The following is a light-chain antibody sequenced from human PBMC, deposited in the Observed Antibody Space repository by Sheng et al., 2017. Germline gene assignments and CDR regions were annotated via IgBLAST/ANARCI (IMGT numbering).Light chain of an antibody. CDR1: QSISSW. Sequence: DIQMTQSPSTLSASVGDRVTITCRVSQSISSWLAWYQQKPGKAPELLIYEASRLDRGVPSRFSGSGSGIEFTLTISSLQPDDFATYYCQHYNNYPWTFGQGTEVEIK. J-gene: IGKJ1*01. CDR3: QHYNNYPWT. CDR2: EAS. V-gene: IGKV1-5*03.